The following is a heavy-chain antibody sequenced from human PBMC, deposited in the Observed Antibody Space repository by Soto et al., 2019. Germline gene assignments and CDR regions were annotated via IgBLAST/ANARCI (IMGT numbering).Heavy chain of an antibody. V-gene: IGHV1-24*01. CDR3: AAGAPSWLHSPFDY. D-gene: IGHD6-13*01. CDR1: GYTLTDFS. Sequence: QVQLVQSGAEVKKPGASVKVSCKVSGYTLTDFSIHWVRQAPGKGLEWMGGFDPEDGETIYAQKFQGRVTMTADTSIATAFMALSSLRSEDTAVYYCAAGAPSWLHSPFDYWGQGTLITVSS. J-gene: IGHJ4*02. CDR2: FDPEDGET.